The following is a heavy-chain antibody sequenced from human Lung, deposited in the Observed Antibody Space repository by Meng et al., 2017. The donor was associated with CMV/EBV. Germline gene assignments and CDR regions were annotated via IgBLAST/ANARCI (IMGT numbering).Heavy chain of an antibody. CDR1: GFTLSNYA. V-gene: IGHV3-30*04. Sequence: GGSLRLSCVASGFTLSNYAMHWVRQAPGKGLEWVALLSYDENTKYYADSVKGRFTISRDISKNTLFLQMNSLRPEDTALYYCARDDYSNFPVDDWGQGTLVTVSS. D-gene: IGHD4-11*01. J-gene: IGHJ4*02. CDR2: LSYDENTK. CDR3: ARDDYSNFPVDD.